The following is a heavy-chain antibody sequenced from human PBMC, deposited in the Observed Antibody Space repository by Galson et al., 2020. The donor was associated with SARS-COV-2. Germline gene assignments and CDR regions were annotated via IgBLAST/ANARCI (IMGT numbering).Heavy chain of an antibody. CDR3: ARDHTTPWNDVSDVDYFDY. V-gene: IGHV3-74*01. D-gene: IGHD1-1*01. CDR1: GFTFSSYW. J-gene: IGHJ4*02. Sequence: GESLKISCAASGFTFSSYWMHWVRQAPGKGLVWVSRINSDGSSTSYADSVKGRFTISRDNAKNTLYLQMNSLRAEDTAVYYCARDHTTPWNDVSDVDYFDYWGQGTLVTVSS. CDR2: INSDGSST.